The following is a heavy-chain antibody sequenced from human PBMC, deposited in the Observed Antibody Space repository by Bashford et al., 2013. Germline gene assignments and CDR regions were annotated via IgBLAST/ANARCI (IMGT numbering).Heavy chain of an antibody. CDR3: ARQYSSSWTSNYYGMDV. CDR2: IYYSGST. D-gene: IGHD6-13*01. V-gene: IGHV4-59*01. J-gene: IGHJ6*02. CDR1: GGSISSYY. Sequence: RPLLYSSETLSLTCTVSGGSISSYYWSWIRQPPGKGLEWIGYIYYSGSTNYNPSLKSRVTISVDTSKNQFSLKLSSVTAADTAMYYCARQYSSSWTSNYYGMDVWGQGTTVTVSS.